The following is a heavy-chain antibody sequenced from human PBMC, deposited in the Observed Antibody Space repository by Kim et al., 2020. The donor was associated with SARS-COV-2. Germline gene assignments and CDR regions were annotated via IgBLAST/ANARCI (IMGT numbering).Heavy chain of an antibody. CDR3: ARVLAAAGFNWFDP. CDR2: IDPSGGST. Sequence: ASVKVSCKASGYTFTSYYMHWVRRAPGQGLEWMGIIDPSGGSTSYAQKFQGRATMTRDTSTSTVYMELSSLRSEDNAVYYCARVLAAAGFNWFDPWGQGTLVTVSS. J-gene: IGHJ5*02. CDR1: GYTFTSYY. D-gene: IGHD6-13*01. V-gene: IGHV1-46*01.